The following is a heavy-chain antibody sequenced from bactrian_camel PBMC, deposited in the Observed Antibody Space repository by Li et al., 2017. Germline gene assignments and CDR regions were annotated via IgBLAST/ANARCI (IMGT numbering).Heavy chain of an antibody. CDR3: AATWGQCMGVMERLGVPAFDF. D-gene: IGHD3*01. CDR1: GFTFSRYG. J-gene: IGHJ6*01. CDR2: IYSDGTKT. Sequence: HVQLVESGGGLVQPGGSLRLSCAASGFTFSRYGMNWVRQVPGKGLEWVSGIYSDGTKTYYADSVKGRFTISQDNAKNTLFLQMNRLQPEDTAMYFCAATWGQCMGVMERLGVPAFDFWGQGTQVTVS. V-gene: IGHV3S6*01.